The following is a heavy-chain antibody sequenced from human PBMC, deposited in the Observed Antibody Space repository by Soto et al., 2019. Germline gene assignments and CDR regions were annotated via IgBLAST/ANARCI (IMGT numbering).Heavy chain of an antibody. J-gene: IGHJ4*02. D-gene: IGHD6-19*01. CDR3: ATLTAVAGIGEHDY. CDR1: GFTFSSYG. Sequence: GGSLRLSCAASGFTFSSYGMHWVRQAPGKGLEWVAVISYDGSNKYYADSVKGRFTISRDNSKNTLYLQMNSLRAEDTAVYYCATLTAVAGIGEHDYWGQGTLVTVSS. CDR2: ISYDGSNK. V-gene: IGHV3-30*03.